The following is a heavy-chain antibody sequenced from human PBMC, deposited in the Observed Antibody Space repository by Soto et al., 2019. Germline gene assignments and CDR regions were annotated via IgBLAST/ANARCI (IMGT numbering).Heavy chain of an antibody. V-gene: IGHV2-5*08. CDR1: GGSISSGGYY. CDR2: IYWDDDK. J-gene: IGHJ5*02. CDR3: AYKAGGSYNWYDP. D-gene: IGHD6-13*01. Sequence: TLSLTCTVSGGSISSGGYYWSWIRQHPGKGLEWIAIIYWDDDKRYSPSLKSRLTITKGTSKNQVVLTMTNMDLVDTATYYCAYKAGGSYNWYDPWGQGTLVTVSS.